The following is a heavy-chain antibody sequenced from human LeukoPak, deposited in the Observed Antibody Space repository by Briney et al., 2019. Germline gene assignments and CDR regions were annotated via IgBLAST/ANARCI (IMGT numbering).Heavy chain of an antibody. V-gene: IGHV4-39*07. CDR1: GGSISSSSYY. CDR2: IYYRGST. J-gene: IGHJ4*02. D-gene: IGHD3-10*01. CDR3: ARGGITMVRGVIGFDY. Sequence: PSETLSLTCTVSGGSISSSSYYWGWIRQPPGKGLEWIGSIYYRGSTYYNPSLKSRVTISIDTSKNQFSLKLRSVTAADMAVYYCARGGITMVRGVIGFDYWGQGTLVTVSS.